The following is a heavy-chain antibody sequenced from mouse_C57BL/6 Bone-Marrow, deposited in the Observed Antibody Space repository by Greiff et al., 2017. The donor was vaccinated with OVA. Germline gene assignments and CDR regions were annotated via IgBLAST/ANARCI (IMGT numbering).Heavy chain of an antibody. CDR3: TTDYSNSYYFDY. Sequence: VQLQQSGAELVRPGASVKLSCTASGFNITDDYMHWVKQRPEQGLEWIGWIDPENGDTEYASKFQGKATITADTSSNTAYLQLSSLTSEDTAVYYCTTDYSNSYYFDYWGQGTTLTVSS. D-gene: IGHD2-5*01. V-gene: IGHV14-4*01. J-gene: IGHJ2*01. CDR1: GFNITDDY. CDR2: IDPENGDT.